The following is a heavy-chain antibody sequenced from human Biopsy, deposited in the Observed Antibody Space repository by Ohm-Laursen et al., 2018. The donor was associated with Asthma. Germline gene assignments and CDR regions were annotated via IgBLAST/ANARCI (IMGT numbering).Heavy chain of an antibody. CDR2: INHRGST. D-gene: IGHD3-22*01. Sequence: TLSLTCAVYGGSFSNYYWTWIRQPPGKGLEWIGEINHRGSTNYNPSLKSRVTLSVDTSKNQFSVKLRSVTAADTAVYFCARRWRSYDSSNYYLDQWGQGTLVTVSS. V-gene: IGHV4-34*01. CDR1: GGSFSNYY. J-gene: IGHJ4*02. CDR3: ARRWRSYDSSNYYLDQ.